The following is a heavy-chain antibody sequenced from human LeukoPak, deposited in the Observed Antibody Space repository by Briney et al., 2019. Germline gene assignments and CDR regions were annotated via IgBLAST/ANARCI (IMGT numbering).Heavy chain of an antibody. Sequence: SETLSLTCAVYGGSFSGYYWSWIRQPPGKGLEWIGEINHSGSTNYNPSLKSRVTISVDTSKNQFSLKLSSVTAADTAVYYCARTYYYDSSGYYPGGWFDPWGQGTLVTVSS. J-gene: IGHJ5*02. CDR2: INHSGST. V-gene: IGHV4-34*01. CDR3: ARTYYYDSSGYYPGGWFDP. CDR1: GGSFSGYY. D-gene: IGHD3-22*01.